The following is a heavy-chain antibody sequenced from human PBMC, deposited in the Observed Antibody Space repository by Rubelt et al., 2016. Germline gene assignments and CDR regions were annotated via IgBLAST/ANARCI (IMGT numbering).Heavy chain of an antibody. V-gene: IGHV3-15*01. CDR3: TTEYYYDSSGYYY. Sequence: VKGRFTISRDDSKNTLYLQMNSLKTEDTAVYYCTTEYYYDSSGYYYWGQGTLVTVSS. D-gene: IGHD3-22*01. J-gene: IGHJ4*02.